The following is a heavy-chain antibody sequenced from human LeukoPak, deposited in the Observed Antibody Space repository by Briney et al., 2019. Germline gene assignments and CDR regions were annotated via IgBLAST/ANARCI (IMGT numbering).Heavy chain of an antibody. V-gene: IGHV3-30*03. CDR1: GFTLSSYG. Sequence: GGSLRLSCAASGFTLSSYGMHWVRQAPGKGLEWVAVISYDGSNKYYADSVKGRFTISRDNSKNTLYLQMNSLRAEDTAVYYCAREGNGDYDDAFDIWGQGTMVTVSS. CDR3: AREGNGDYDDAFDI. CDR2: ISYDGSNK. J-gene: IGHJ3*02. D-gene: IGHD4-17*01.